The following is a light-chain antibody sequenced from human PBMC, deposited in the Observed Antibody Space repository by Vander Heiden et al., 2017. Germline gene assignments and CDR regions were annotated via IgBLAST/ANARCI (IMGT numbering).Light chain of an antibody. Sequence: DIQITQSPSSLSASVGDRVTITCRASQSISSYLNWYQQKPGKAPKLLIYAASSLQSGVPSRFSGSGSGTDFTLTISSLQPEEFATYYCQQSYSTPPTFGQGTKVEIK. J-gene: IGKJ1*01. V-gene: IGKV1-39*01. CDR1: QSISSY. CDR2: AAS. CDR3: QQSYSTPPT.